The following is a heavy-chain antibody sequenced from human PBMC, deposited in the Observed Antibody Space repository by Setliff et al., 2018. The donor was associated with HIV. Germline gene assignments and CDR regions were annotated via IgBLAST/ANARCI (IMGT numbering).Heavy chain of an antibody. V-gene: IGHV3-7*01. D-gene: IGHD3-16*02. CDR1: GFTFSSYW. CDR3: ARGPSYYDYVWGSDRPEDY. Sequence: LRLSCAASGFTFSSYWMSWVRQAPGKGLEWVANIKQDGSEKYYVDSVKGRFTISRDDAKNSLYLQMNSLRAEDTAVYCCARGPSYYDYVWGSDRPEDYWGQGTLVTVSS. J-gene: IGHJ4*02. CDR2: IKQDGSEK.